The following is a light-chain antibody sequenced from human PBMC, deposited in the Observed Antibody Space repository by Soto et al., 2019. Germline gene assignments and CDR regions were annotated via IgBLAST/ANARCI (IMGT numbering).Light chain of an antibody. CDR1: QSISSW. V-gene: IGKV1-5*01. J-gene: IGKJ1*01. Sequence: DIQMTQSPSTLSASVGDRVTITCRASQSISSWLAWYQQKPGKAPKLLIYNASSLKSGVQSRFSGSGSGTEFTLTIRSLQPDDFATYFCKQYNSAWTCGQGTKVDIK. CDR2: NAS. CDR3: KQYNSAWT.